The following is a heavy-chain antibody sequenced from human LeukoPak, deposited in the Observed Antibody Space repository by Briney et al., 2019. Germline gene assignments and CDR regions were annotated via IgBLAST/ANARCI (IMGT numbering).Heavy chain of an antibody. Sequence: PGASLRPPSCAPGIPFISKYMGGGRRPPAKGLEWGSGTYSGSGTFCADSVKGRFSIYKDNSKNTLYLQMNRLRAEDTAVYYCASARGSNYGSLADWGQGTLVTVSS. CDR3: ASARGSNYGSLAD. J-gene: IGHJ4*02. CDR2: TYSGSGT. V-gene: IGHV3-53*01. D-gene: IGHD5-18*01. CDR1: GIPFISKY.